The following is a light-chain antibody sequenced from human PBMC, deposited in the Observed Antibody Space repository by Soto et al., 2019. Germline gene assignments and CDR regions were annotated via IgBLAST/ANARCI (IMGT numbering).Light chain of an antibody. Sequence: QSVLTQPPSASGTPGQRVTISCSGSSPNIGTNIVNWYQQLPGTTPKLLIYSIDQRPSGVPDRFSGSKSGTSASLAISGLQFEDEADYYCATWDDSLNGWVFGGGTKLTVL. CDR3: ATWDDSLNGWV. V-gene: IGLV1-44*01. CDR1: SPNIGTNI. CDR2: SID. J-gene: IGLJ3*02.